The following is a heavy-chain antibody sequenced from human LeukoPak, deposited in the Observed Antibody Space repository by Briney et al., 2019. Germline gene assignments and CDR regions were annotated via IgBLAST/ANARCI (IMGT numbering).Heavy chain of an antibody. CDR1: GGSISSSY. CDR3: ARFRSGGFYFFDS. Sequence: SSETLSLTCTVSGGSISSSYWTWIRQPPGKGLELIGKVFATGSATVNSSLTSRVTISLDTSNSQFSLKLRSVTAEDSAVYYCARFRSGGFYFFDSWGQGALVTVSS. V-gene: IGHV4-59*01. D-gene: IGHD4-23*01. CDR2: VFATGSA. J-gene: IGHJ4*02.